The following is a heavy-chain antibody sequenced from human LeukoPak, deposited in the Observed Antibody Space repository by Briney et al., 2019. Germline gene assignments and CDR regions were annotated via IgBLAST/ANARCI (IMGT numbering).Heavy chain of an antibody. CDR1: AGSITNYF. V-gene: IGHV4-59*03. J-gene: IGHJ4*02. CDR2: IRYNGGS. CDR3: AGGELAGTGY. D-gene: IGHD6-19*01. Sequence: PSETLSLTCTVSAGSITNYFWTWVWQSPGKGLEWIGYIRYNGGSDSNPSLKSRVTISLDTWNNQFSLRLTSVTAEDTAVYYCAGGELAGTGYWGQGTLVTVSS.